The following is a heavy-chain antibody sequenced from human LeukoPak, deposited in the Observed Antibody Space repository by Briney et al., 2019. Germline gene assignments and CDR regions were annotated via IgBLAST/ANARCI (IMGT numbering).Heavy chain of an antibody. V-gene: IGHV3-11*04. CDR2: ISSSSSTI. CDR1: GGSFSGYY. D-gene: IGHD3-10*01. J-gene: IGHJ6*03. CDR3: ARDRPPGGYYMDV. Sequence: PSETLSLTCAVYGGSFSGYYWSWIRQAPGKVLEWVSYISSSSSTIYYADSVKGRFTISRDNAKSSLYLQMNSLRAEDPAVYYCARDRPPGGYYMDVWGKGTTVTVSS.